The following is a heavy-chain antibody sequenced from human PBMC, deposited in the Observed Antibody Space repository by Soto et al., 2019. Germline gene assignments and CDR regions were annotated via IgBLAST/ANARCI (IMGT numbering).Heavy chain of an antibody. Sequence: PGGSLRLSCAASGFTFSIYGMHWFRQAPGKGLEWVAVISYDGSNKYYADSVKGRFTISRDNSKNTLYLQMNSLRAEDTAVYYYAKDLTIAARPLPPGYWRQGTLVTVSS. CDR1: GFTFSIYG. V-gene: IGHV3-30*18. J-gene: IGHJ4*02. CDR3: AKDLTIAARPLPPGY. D-gene: IGHD6-6*01. CDR2: ISYDGSNK.